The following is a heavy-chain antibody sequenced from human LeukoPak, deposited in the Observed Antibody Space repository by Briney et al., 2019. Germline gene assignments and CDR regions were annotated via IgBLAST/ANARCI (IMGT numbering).Heavy chain of an antibody. CDR2: ISGSGGST. J-gene: IGHJ4*02. CDR3: AKENYDSSGYYYERRSPFDY. CDR1: GFTFSSYA. D-gene: IGHD3-22*01. Sequence: GGSLRLSRAASGFTFSSYAMSWVRQAPGKGLEWVSAISGSGGSTYYADSVKGRFTISRDNSKNTLYLQMNSLRAEDTAVYYCAKENYDSSGYYYERRSPFDYWGQGTLVTVSS. V-gene: IGHV3-23*01.